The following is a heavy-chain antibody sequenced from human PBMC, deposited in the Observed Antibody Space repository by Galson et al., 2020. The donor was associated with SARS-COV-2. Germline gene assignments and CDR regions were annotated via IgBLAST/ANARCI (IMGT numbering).Heavy chain of an antibody. CDR1: GGSIRTYY. J-gene: IGHJ3*02. CDR3: ARQGIGGRAFDI. Sequence: SETLSLTCTVSGGSIRTYYWSWIRQPPGKGLEWIGYIYNSGSTNYNPSLKSRVTISEDTSKNQFSLKLSSVTAADTAVYYCARQGIGGRAFDILGQGTMVTVSS. V-gene: IGHV4-59*01. CDR2: IYNSGST. D-gene: IGHD3-16*01.